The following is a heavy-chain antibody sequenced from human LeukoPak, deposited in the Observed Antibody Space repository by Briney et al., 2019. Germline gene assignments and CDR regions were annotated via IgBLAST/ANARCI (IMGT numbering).Heavy chain of an antibody. D-gene: IGHD3-3*01. CDR3: ARGVRGITIFGVVTAYYFDY. CDR2: MNPNSGNT. V-gene: IGHV1-8*01. J-gene: IGHJ4*02. Sequence: EASVKVSRKASGYTFTSYDINWVRQATGQGLEWMGWMNPNSGNTGYAQKFQGRVTMTRNTSISTAYMELSSLRSEDTAVYYCARGVRGITIFGVVTAYYFDYWGQGTLVTVSS. CDR1: GYTFTSYD.